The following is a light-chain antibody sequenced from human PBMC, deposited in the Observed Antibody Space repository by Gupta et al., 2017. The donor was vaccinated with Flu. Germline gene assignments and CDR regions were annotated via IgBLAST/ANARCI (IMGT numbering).Light chain of an antibody. J-gene: IGKJ2*01. Sequence: EVVMTQSPGTLSVSPGERATLSCRASQNIRSNLAWYQHKTGQAPRLLIYDASTRATGVPASFTGSGSGTDFTLTISSLQSEDFAIYYCQQYNGWPRTFGRGTKLEIK. CDR1: QNIRSN. CDR3: QQYNGWPRT. V-gene: IGKV3-15*01. CDR2: DAS.